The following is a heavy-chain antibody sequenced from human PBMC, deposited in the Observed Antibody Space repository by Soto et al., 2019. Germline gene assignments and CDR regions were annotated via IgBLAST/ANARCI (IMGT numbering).Heavy chain of an antibody. D-gene: IGHD1-26*01. CDR3: AAGGGLPRYY. Sequence: SETLCLTCAVSGGTISSGGYSWSCIKQPPGKGLEWIGYIYHSGSTYYNPSLKSRVTISVDRSKNQFSLKLSSVTAADTAVYYCAAGGGLPRYYWGQGTLVTVSS. J-gene: IGHJ4*02. V-gene: IGHV4-30-2*01. CDR2: IYHSGST. CDR1: GGTISSGGYS.